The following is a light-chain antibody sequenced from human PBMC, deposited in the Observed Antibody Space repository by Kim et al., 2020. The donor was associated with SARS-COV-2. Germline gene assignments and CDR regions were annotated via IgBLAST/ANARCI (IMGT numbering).Light chain of an antibody. Sequence: SPGQSASIGCTGYKLGDKIACWCQRKPGQSPVLVIYQNHERPSGIPGGFSGANSGITAALTFSGTQAMDKAADSCKAWDGSTVVLGGAAQLTAL. J-gene: IGLJ2*01. CDR1: KLGDKI. V-gene: IGLV3-1*01. CDR3: KAWDGSTVV. CDR2: QNH.